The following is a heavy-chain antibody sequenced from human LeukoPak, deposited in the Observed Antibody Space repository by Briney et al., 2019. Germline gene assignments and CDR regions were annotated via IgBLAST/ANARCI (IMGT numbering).Heavy chain of an antibody. J-gene: IGHJ6*02. CDR2: IYCSGST. V-gene: IGHV4-30-4*01. D-gene: IGHD3-3*01. CDR3: ARGPYDFWSGSPYGMDV. CDR1: GGSISSGDYY. Sequence: PSETLSLTCTVSGGSISSGDYYWSWIRQPPGKGLEWIGYIYCSGSTYYNPSLKSRVTISVDTSKNQFSLKLSSVTAADTAVYYCARGPYDFWSGSPYGMDVWGQGTTVTVSS.